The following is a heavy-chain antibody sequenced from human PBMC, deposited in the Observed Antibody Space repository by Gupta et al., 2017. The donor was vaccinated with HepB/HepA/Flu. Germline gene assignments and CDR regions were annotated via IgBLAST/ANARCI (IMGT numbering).Heavy chain of an antibody. D-gene: IGHD6-19*01. CDR2: ISWNSGSI. CDR3: AKGGIAVAGFDY. CDR1: GFTFDDYA. Sequence: EVQLVESGGGLVQPGSSLRLSCAASGFTFDDYAMHWVRQAPGKGLEWVSGISWNSGSIGYADSVKGRFTISRDNAKNALYLQMNSLRAEDTALYYCAKGGIAVAGFDYWGQGTLVTVSS. J-gene: IGHJ4*02. V-gene: IGHV3-9*01.